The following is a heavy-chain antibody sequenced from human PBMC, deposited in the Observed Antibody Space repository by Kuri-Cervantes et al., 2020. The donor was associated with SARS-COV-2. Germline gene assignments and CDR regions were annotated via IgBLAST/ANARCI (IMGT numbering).Heavy chain of an antibody. D-gene: IGHD5-24*01. V-gene: IGHV5-51*01. J-gene: IGHJ4*02. CDR1: GYSFTSYW. CDR2: IYPGDSDT. CDR3: ARRSDGFFDY. Sequence: KVSCKGSGYSFTSYWIGWVRQVPGKGLEWMGIIYPGDSDTRYSPSFQGQVTISADKSISTAYLQWSSLEASDTAMYYCARRSDGFFDYWGQGTLVTVSS.